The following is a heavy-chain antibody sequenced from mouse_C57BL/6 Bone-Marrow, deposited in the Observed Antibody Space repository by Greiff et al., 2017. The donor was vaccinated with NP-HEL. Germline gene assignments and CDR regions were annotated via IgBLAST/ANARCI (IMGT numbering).Heavy chain of an antibody. Sequence: VKLQQPGAELVKPGASVKLSCKASGYTFTSYWMQWVKQRPGQGLEWIGEIDPSDSYTNYNQKFKGKATLTVDTSSSTAYMQLSSLTSEDSAVYYCARGYYGKRYFDVWGTGTTVTVSS. CDR2: IDPSDSYT. J-gene: IGHJ1*03. V-gene: IGHV1-50*01. D-gene: IGHD1-1*01. CDR1: GYTFTSYW. CDR3: ARGYYGKRYFDV.